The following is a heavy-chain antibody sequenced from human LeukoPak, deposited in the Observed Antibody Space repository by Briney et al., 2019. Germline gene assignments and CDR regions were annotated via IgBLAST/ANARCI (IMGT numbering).Heavy chain of an antibody. CDR2: INPSGGST. V-gene: IGHV1-46*01. CDR3: ARYLNQPSGFDY. D-gene: IGHD3-10*01. J-gene: IGHJ4*02. CDR1: GDTFTSYY. Sequence: ASVKVSCKASGDTFTSYYMHWVRQAPGQGLEWMGMINPSGGSTNYAQRFQGRVTMTRDTSTSTAYMELRSLRSDDTAVYYCARYLNQPSGFDYWGQGTLVTVSS.